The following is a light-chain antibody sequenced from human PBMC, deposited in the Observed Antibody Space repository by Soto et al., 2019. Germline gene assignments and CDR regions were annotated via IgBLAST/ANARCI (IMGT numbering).Light chain of an antibody. CDR3: QEYNNYWT. J-gene: IGKJ1*01. V-gene: IGKV1-5*01. CDR1: QTISRW. Sequence: DIQMTQPPSTLSASVGDTVTITCRASQTISRWLAWYQQKPGKAPRLLIYTASTLESGVPSRFSASGSGTEFTLTISSLHPDDFATYYCQEYNNYWTFGQGTKVDIK. CDR2: TAS.